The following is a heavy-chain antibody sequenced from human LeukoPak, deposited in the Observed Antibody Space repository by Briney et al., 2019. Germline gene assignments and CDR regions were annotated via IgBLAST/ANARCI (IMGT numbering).Heavy chain of an antibody. CDR3: ARDKIVGHYFDY. J-gene: IGHJ4*02. CDR1: GFTFSSYG. Sequence: GGSLRLSCAASGFTFSSYGLHWVRQAPGKGLEWVAFIRYNGSNKYYADSVKGRFTISRDNSKNTLYLQMNSLRAEDTAVYYCARDKIVGHYFDYWGQGTLVTVSS. V-gene: IGHV3-30*02. CDR2: IRYNGSNK. D-gene: IGHD3-22*01.